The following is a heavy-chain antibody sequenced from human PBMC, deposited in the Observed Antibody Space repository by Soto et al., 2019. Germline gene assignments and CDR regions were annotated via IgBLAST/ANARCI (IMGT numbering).Heavy chain of an antibody. CDR3: ARHTPAISISDH. D-gene: IGHD2-15*01. CDR2: IYGGST. Sequence: SETLSLTCSVSGASISSSDYYWGWIRQPPGQGLEWIGSIYGGSTYYNPSLKSRVTISVDTSKNQFSLRLSSVTAADTAVYYCARHTPAISISDHWGQGTLVTVSS. V-gene: IGHV4-39*01. CDR1: GASISSSDYY. J-gene: IGHJ4*02.